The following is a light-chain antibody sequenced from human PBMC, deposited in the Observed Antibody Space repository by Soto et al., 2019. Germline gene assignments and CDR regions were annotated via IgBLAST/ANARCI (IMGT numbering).Light chain of an antibody. CDR1: QSVSSSY. J-gene: IGKJ4*01. CDR3: QQYGSSLLT. V-gene: IGKV3-20*01. Sequence: EIVVTQSPGTLSLSPGERATLSCRASQSVSSSYLAWYQQQPGQAPRLLIYGSSNRATGIPDRFSGSGSGTDFTLTISRLEPEDFAVYYCQQYGSSLLTFGGGTKVEIK. CDR2: GSS.